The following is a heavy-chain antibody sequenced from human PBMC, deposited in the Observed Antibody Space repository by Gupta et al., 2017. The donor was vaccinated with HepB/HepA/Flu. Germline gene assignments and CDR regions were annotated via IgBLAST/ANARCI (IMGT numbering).Heavy chain of an antibody. D-gene: IGHD2/OR15-2a*01. J-gene: IGHJ4*02. CDR2: ISFDGNNK. CDR1: GVSFTYYD. V-gene: IGHV3-30*18. Sequence: QVQLVESGGGVVQPGRSLRLSCAASGVSFTYYDMHWVRQPPGKGLEWVAVISFDGNNKHYADSVKGRFTISRDNSKNRLYLQMNSLRAEDTALYFCAKREYSNSDWGQGTLVTVSS. CDR3: AKREYSNSD.